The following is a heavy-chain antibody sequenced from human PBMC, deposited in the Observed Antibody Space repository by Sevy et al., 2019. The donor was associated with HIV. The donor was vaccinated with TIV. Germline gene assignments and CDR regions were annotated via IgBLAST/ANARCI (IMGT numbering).Heavy chain of an antibody. J-gene: IGHJ4*02. Sequence: GGSLRLSCAASGFTFSSYWMSWVRQAPGKGLEWVANIKQDGSEKYYVDAVKGRFTISRDNAKNSLYLEMNSLRAEDTAVYYCARAGGSYLSFDYWGQGTLVTVSS. V-gene: IGHV3-7*01. CDR1: GFTFSSYW. CDR2: IKQDGSEK. D-gene: IGHD1-26*01. CDR3: ARAGGSYLSFDY.